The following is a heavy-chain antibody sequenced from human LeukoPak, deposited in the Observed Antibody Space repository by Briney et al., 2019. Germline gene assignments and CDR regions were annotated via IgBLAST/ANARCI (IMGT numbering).Heavy chain of an antibody. V-gene: IGHV4-39*01. CDR1: GVSISSSNSY. CDR3: ARLWARRRDFDY. Sequence: SETLSLTCTVSGVSISSSNSYWGWIRQPPGKGLEWIGSIYYSGNTYYNVSLKSQVSISIDTSKNQFSLKLSSVTAADTAVYYCARLWARRRDFDYWGQGTLVTVSS. D-gene: IGHD3-16*01. J-gene: IGHJ4*02. CDR2: IYYSGNT.